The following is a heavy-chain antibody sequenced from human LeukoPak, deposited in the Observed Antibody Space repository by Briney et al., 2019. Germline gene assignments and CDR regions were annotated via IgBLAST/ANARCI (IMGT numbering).Heavy chain of an antibody. J-gene: IGHJ4*02. CDR1: GGSLSGYY. D-gene: IGHD3-22*01. V-gene: IGHV4-4*07. CDR2: IYISGNT. Sequence: SETLSLTCTVSGGSLSGYYWNWIRQPAGKGLEWIGRIYISGNTWYKPSLQSRVTMSVDTSKNQFSLKMSSLTATDTAVYYCARSNLGSYDQSGYYHYWGQGTRVTVSS. CDR3: ARSNLGSYDQSGYYHY.